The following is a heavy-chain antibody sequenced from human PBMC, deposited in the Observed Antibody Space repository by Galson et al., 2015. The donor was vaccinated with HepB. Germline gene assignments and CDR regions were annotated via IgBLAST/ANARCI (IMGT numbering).Heavy chain of an antibody. Sequence: SVKVSCKAAGYRFTGYYMHWVRQAPGQGLQWMGWINPASGGTNYAQQFQGRVTMTRDTSINTAYMELRRLRSDDTAVYYCAREKYYGSGYFDYWGQGTLVTV. CDR3: AREKYYGSGYFDY. CDR1: GYRFTGYY. D-gene: IGHD3-10*01. CDR2: INPASGGT. J-gene: IGHJ4*02. V-gene: IGHV1-2*02.